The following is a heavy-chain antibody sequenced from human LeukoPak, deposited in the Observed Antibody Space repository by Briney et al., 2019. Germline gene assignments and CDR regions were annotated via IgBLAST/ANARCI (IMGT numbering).Heavy chain of an antibody. D-gene: IGHD3-3*02. Sequence: PSETLSLTCTVSGGSISGDYWSWIRQPAGKGLEWIALIYNSGGTNYNPSLKGRATISRDTSKKDFSLNLSSVTAADTAVYYCARLKNYAFSPCGQGILVTVSS. J-gene: IGHJ5*02. CDR3: ARLKNYAFSP. V-gene: IGHV4-4*07. CDR1: GGSISGDY. CDR2: IYNSGGT.